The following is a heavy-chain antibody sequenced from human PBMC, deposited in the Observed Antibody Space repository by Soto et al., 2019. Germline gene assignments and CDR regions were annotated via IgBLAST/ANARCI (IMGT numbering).Heavy chain of an antibody. J-gene: IGHJ4*02. CDR2: ISWNSGTI. CDR3: AKDGRGSSSWYYFDS. CDR1: GFTFDDYA. Sequence: TGGSLRLSCAASGFTFDDYAMHWVRQAPGKGLEWVSGISWNSGTIAYAGSVRGRFTISRDNTKNSLYLQMNSLRPDDTAFYYCAKDGRGSSSWYYFDSWGQGT. V-gene: IGHV3-9*01. D-gene: IGHD6-13*01.